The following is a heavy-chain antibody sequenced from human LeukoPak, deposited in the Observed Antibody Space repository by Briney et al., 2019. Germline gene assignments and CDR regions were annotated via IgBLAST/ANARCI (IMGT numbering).Heavy chain of an antibody. D-gene: IGHD5-12*01. Sequence: GASVKVSCKASGGTFSSYAISWVRQAPGQGLEWMGGIIPIFGTANYAQKFQGRVTITAGKSTSTAYMELSSLRSEDTAVYYCAREGGPGYGDYWGQGTLVTVSS. J-gene: IGHJ4*02. CDR2: IIPIFGTA. CDR3: AREGGPGYGDY. V-gene: IGHV1-69*06. CDR1: GGTFSSYA.